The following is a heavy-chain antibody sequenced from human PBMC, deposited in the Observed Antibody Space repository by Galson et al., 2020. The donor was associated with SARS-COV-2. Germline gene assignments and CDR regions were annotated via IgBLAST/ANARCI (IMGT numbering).Heavy chain of an antibody. Sequence: SETLSLTCTVSGGSISSSSYYWGWIRQPPGKGLEWIGSIYYSGSTYYNPSLKSRVTISVDTSKNQFSLKLSSVTAADTAVYYCARDTDATDDIVVVPAAIADWFDPWGQGTLVTVSS. CDR1: GGSISSSSYY. D-gene: IGHD2-2*02. CDR2: IYYSGST. J-gene: IGHJ5*02. CDR3: ARDTDATDDIVVVPAAIADWFDP. V-gene: IGHV4-39*07.